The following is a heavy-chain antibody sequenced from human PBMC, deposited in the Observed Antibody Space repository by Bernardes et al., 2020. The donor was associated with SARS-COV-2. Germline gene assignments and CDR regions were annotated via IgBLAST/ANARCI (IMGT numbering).Heavy chain of an antibody. V-gene: IGHV1-24*01. CDR2: FDPEDGET. CDR1: GYTLTELS. Sequence: ASVKVSCKVSGYTLTELSMHWVRQAPGKGLEWMGGFDPEDGETIYAQKFQGRVTMTEDTSTDTAYMELSSLRSEDTAVYYCAREVPDVVVVVAATGRFDPWGQGTQVTVSS. CDR3: AREVPDVVVVVAATGRFDP. J-gene: IGHJ5*02. D-gene: IGHD2-15*01.